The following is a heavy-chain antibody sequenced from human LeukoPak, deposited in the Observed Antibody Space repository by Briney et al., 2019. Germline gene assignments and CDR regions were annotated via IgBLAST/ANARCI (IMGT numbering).Heavy chain of an antibody. CDR3: ARVRDGYNDAYDI. D-gene: IGHD5-24*01. CDR2: VNPRGDST. CDR1: GYTFSNYN. Sequence: GPSPKVSCKASGYTFSNYNIHCLRQAPGQGLEWMGIVNPRGDSTNYAQNFQGRVTMTGDTSTSTVYMELSSLRSEDTAVYYCARVRDGYNDAYDIWGQGTMVTVTS. V-gene: IGHV1-46*01. J-gene: IGHJ3*02.